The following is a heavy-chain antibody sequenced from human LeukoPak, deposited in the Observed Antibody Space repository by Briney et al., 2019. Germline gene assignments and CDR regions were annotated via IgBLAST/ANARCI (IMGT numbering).Heavy chain of an antibody. CDR1: GFSLSTSGMC. Sequence: SGPALVKPTQTLTLTCTFSGFSLSTSGMCVSWIRQPPGKALEWLARIDWDDDKYYSTSLKTRLTISKDTSKSQVVLTMTNMDPVDTATYYCARTPGYSYGYAVDYWGQGTLVTVSS. D-gene: IGHD5-18*01. V-gene: IGHV2-70*11. CDR3: ARTPGYSYGYAVDY. J-gene: IGHJ4*02. CDR2: IDWDDDK.